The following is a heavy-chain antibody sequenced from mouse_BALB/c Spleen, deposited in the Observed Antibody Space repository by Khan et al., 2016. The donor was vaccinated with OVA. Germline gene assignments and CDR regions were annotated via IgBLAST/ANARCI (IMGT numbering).Heavy chain of an antibody. J-gene: IGHJ4*01. D-gene: IGHD2-14*01. CDR2: INPRSGYT. CDR1: GYTFTSNT. CDR3: ARRTTGYTMDY. V-gene: IGHV1-4*01. Sequence: QVQLQQPGAELARPGASVRMSCKASGYTFTSNTMHWVKQRPGQGLEWIGYINPRSGYTNYNQNFKDKATLTADKSSSTAYMQLSSLTSEDSAVYYCARRTTGYTMDYWGQGTSVTVSS.